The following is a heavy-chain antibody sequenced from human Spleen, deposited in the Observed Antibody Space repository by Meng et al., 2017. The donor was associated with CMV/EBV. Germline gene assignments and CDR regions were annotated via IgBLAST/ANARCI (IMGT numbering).Heavy chain of an antibody. V-gene: IGHV4-39*07. Sequence: ESLKISCTVSGGSISSSSYYWGWIRQPPGKGLEWIGSIYYSGSTYYNPSLKSRVTISVDTSKNQFSLKLSSVTAADTAVYYCARDKTWNGAFDIWGQGTMVTVSS. J-gene: IGHJ3*02. CDR2: IYYSGST. CDR3: ARDKTWNGAFDI. CDR1: GGSISSSSYY. D-gene: IGHD1-1*01.